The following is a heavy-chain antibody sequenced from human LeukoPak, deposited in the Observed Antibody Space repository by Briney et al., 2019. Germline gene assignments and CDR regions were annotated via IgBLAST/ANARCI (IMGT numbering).Heavy chain of an antibody. CDR2: IRYNGNNQ. Sequence: PGGSLRLSCAASGFTFNNYGMHWVRQAPGKGLEWVAFIRYNGNNQYYADSVKGRFTISRDNAKNSLYLQMNSLRAEDTAVYYCARTQAPIVGATYYFDYWGQGTLVTVSS. CDR3: ARTQAPIVGATYYFDY. D-gene: IGHD1-26*01. CDR1: GFTFNNYG. V-gene: IGHV3-30*02. J-gene: IGHJ4*02.